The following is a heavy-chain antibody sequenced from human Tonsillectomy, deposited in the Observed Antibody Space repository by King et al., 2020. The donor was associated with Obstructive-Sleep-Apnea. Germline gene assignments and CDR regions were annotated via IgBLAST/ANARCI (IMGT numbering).Heavy chain of an antibody. V-gene: IGHV6-1*01. CDR2: TYRRTEWHN. D-gene: IGHD2-8*02. Sequence: VQLQQSGPGLVKPSQTLSLTCAVYGDSISTKNAGWNWIRQSPSRGLEWLGGTYRRTEWHNDYAESVKSRISVSPDSSKNEFSLHLKSVTPYDAAVYYCARLLVVPVATHFFHYAMDVWGQGTTVTVSS. J-gene: IGHJ6*02. CDR3: ARLLVVPVATHFFHYAMDV. CDR1: GDSISTKNAG.